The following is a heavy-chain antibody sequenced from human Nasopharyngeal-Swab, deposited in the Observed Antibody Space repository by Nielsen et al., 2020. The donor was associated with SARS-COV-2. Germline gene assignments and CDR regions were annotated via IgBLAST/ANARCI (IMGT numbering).Heavy chain of an antibody. V-gene: IGHV3-21*01. CDR3: ARDYYDILTGYYNGRFGWFDP. D-gene: IGHD3-9*01. CDR1: GFPFSSYS. J-gene: IGHJ5*02. Sequence: LSLTCAASGFPFSSYSMNWVRQAPGKGLEWVSSISSSSSYIYYADSVKGRFTISRDNAKNSLYLQMNSLRAEDTAVYYCARDYYDILTGYYNGRFGWFDPWGQGTLVTVSS. CDR2: ISSSSSYI.